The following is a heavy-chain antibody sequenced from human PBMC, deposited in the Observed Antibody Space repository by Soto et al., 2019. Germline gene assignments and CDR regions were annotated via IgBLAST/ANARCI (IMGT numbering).Heavy chain of an antibody. Sequence: QITLKESGPALVKPTQTLTLTCTFSGFSLSTNGEGVGWIRQPPGKALEWLALVYWDDDKRYSPSLKSRLTITKDTSKNQVVHTMTNMDPVDTATYYCVHRRVQIFDFWGQGALVTVSS. CDR2: VYWDDDK. V-gene: IGHV2-5*02. CDR1: GFSLSTNGEG. J-gene: IGHJ4*02. D-gene: IGHD1-1*01. CDR3: VHRRVQIFDF.